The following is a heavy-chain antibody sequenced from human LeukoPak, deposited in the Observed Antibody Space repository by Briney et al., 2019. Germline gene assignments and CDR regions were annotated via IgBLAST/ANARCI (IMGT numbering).Heavy chain of an antibody. CDR3: ARHFRLRFLEWLEDNGMDV. CDR2: IYYSGST. D-gene: IGHD3-3*01. J-gene: IGHJ6*02. V-gene: IGHV4-59*08. CDR1: GGSISSFF. Sequence: SETLSLTCTVSGGSISSFFWNWIRQPPGKGLEWIGYIYYSGSTNYNPSLKSRVTISVDMSKNQFSLKLSSVTAADTAVYYCARHFRLRFLEWLEDNGMDVWSQGTTVTVSS.